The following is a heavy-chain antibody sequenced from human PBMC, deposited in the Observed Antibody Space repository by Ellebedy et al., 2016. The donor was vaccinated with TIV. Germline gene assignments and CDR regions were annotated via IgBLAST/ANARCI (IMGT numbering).Heavy chain of an antibody. D-gene: IGHD3-10*01. CDR2: ISGGGDNT. V-gene: IGHV3-23*01. CDR3: TRPILVRGVTPKDDKTGYYHQEINYGIDV. CDR1: GFTFSSHA. Sequence: GGSLRLSCAASGFTFSSHAMSWVRQAPGKGLEYISTISGGGDNTYYVDSVMGRFTISRDNSKKTLYLQLNSLRSEDTAVNYCTRPILVRGVTPKDDKTGYYHQEINYGIDVWGQGTTVTVSS. J-gene: IGHJ6*02.